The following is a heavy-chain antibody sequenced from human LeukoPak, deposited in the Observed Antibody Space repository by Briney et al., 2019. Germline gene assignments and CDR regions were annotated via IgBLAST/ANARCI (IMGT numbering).Heavy chain of an antibody. Sequence: GGSLRLSCAASGFTFSSYAMHWVRQAPGKGLEWVAVISYDGSNKYYADSVKGRFTISRDNSKNTLYLQMNSLRAEDTAVYYCANLYPANLWGQGTLVTVSS. D-gene: IGHD2-2*02. J-gene: IGHJ5*02. V-gene: IGHV3-30-3*01. CDR1: GFTFSSYA. CDR3: ANLYPANL. CDR2: ISYDGSNK.